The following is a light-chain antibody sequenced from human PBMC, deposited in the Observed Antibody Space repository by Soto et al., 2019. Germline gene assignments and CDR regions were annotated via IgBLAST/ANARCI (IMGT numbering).Light chain of an antibody. J-gene: IGKJ2*01. CDR2: GIS. Sequence: ESVLTQSPGTLSLSPGERATLSCRASQSVSNSFFAWYQQKPGQAPRLLIYGISNRATGIPDRFSGSGSGTDFTLTISRLEPEDFVVYYCQQYSSFPHTFGQGTKLEVQ. CDR1: QSVSNSF. CDR3: QQYSSFPHT. V-gene: IGKV3-20*01.